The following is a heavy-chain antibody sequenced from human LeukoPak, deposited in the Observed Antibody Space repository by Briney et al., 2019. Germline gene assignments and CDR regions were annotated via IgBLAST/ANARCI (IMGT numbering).Heavy chain of an antibody. J-gene: IGHJ4*02. CDR3: ARDKDYGDKRLLDY. Sequence: PGGSLRLSCAASGFTFSSYAMSWVRQAPGKGLEWVSSISSGSSYIYYADSVKGRFTISRDNAKNSLYLQMNSLRAEDTAVYYCARDKDYGDKRLLDYWGQGTLVIVSS. D-gene: IGHD4-23*01. CDR2: ISSGSSYI. V-gene: IGHV3-21*01. CDR1: GFTFSSYA.